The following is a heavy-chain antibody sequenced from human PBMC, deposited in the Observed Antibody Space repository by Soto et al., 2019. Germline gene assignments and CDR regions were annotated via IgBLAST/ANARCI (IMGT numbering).Heavy chain of an antibody. J-gene: IGHJ4*02. CDR1: GFTFSSYA. CDR2: ISGSGGST. Sequence: GGSLRLSCAASGFTFSSYAMSWVRQAPGKGLEWVSAISGSGGSTYYADSVKGRFTISRDNSKNTLYLQMNSLRAEDTAVYYCATTKFGVLLWFGELFDYWGQGTLVTVSS. V-gene: IGHV3-23*01. D-gene: IGHD3-10*01. CDR3: ATTKFGVLLWFGELFDY.